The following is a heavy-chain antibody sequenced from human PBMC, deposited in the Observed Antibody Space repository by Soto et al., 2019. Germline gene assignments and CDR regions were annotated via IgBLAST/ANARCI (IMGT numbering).Heavy chain of an antibody. CDR3: ARRRESSTWYYLDY. CDR1: GFSLTTSGVG. D-gene: IGHD2-2*01. V-gene: IGHV2-5*01. Sequence: SGPTLVNPPQTLTLTCTFSGFSLTTSGVGVGWIRQPPGKALEWLALIFWNDDKRYSPSLKNRLTITKDTSKNQVVLTMTNMDPVDTATYYCARRRESSTWYYLDYWGQGTLVIFSS. J-gene: IGHJ4*02. CDR2: IFWNDDK.